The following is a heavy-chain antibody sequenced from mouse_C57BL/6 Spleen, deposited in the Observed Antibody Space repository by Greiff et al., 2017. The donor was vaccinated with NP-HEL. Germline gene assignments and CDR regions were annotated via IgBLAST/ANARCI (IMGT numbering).Heavy chain of an antibody. CDR2: ISYDGSN. CDR3: ARWIYGFDY. V-gene: IGHV3-6*01. CDR1: GYSITSGYY. J-gene: IGHJ2*01. Sequence: ESGPGLVKPSQSLSLTCSVTGYSITSGYYWNWIRQFPGNKLEWMGYISYDGSNNYNPSLKNRISITRDTSKNQFFLKLNSVTTEDTATYYCARWIYGFDYWGQGTTLTVSS. D-gene: IGHD1-1*01.